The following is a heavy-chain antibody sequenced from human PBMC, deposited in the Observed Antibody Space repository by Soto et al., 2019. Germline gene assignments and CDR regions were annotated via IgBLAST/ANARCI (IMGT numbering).Heavy chain of an antibody. Sequence: QVQLVESGGGVVQPGRSLRLSCAASGFTFSSYGMHWVRQAPGKGLEWVAVISYDGSNKYYADSVKGRFTISRDNYKNTLYLQMNSLRTEDTAEYYCSKGAEFGELLVFDYWGQRTLVTASS. D-gene: IGHD3-10*01. CDR1: GFTFSSYG. J-gene: IGHJ4*02. CDR2: ISYDGSNK. CDR3: SKGAEFGELLVFDY. V-gene: IGHV3-30*18.